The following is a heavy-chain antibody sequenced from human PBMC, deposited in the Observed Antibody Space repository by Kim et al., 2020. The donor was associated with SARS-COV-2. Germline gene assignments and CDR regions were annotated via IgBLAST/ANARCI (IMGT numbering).Heavy chain of an antibody. Sequence: PPLKSRVTISVDTSKNQFSLKLSSVTAAETAVYYCARGNRGYSSGWYVGYWGQGTLVTVSS. D-gene: IGHD6-19*01. CDR3: ARGNRGYSSGWYVGY. V-gene: IGHV4-39*01. J-gene: IGHJ4*02.